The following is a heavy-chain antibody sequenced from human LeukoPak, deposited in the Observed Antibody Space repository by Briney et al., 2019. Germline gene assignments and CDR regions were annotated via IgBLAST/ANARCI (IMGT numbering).Heavy chain of an antibody. CDR1: GGSFSGYY. V-gene: IGHV4-34*01. Sequence: SETLSLTCAVYGGSFSGYYWSWIRQPPGKGLEWIGEINHSGGTNYNPSLKSRVTISVDTSKNQFSLKLSSVTAADTAVYYCARGRYDFWSGYSNYFDYWGQGTLVTVSS. J-gene: IGHJ4*02. CDR2: INHSGGT. CDR3: ARGRYDFWSGYSNYFDY. D-gene: IGHD3-3*01.